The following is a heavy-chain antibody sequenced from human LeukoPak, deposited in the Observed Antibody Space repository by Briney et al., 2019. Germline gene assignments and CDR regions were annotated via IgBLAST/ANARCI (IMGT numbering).Heavy chain of an antibody. V-gene: IGHV3-23*01. J-gene: IGHJ2*01. CDR1: GFTFSSYA. CDR2: ISGSGGST. Sequence: PGGSLRLSCAASGFTFSSYAMSWVRQAPEKGLEWVSAISGSGGSTYYADSVKGRFTISRDNSQNTLYLQMNSLRAEDTAVYYCAKDPLTTEVHYWYFDLWGRGTLVTVSS. D-gene: IGHD1-1*01. CDR3: AKDPLTTEVHYWYFDL.